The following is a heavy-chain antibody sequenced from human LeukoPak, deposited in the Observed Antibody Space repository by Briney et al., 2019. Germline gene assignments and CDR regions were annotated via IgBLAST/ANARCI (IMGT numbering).Heavy chain of an antibody. D-gene: IGHD5-12*01. CDR1: GFAFSSSV. CDR3: ARDQGGYSTDFDF. J-gene: IGHJ4*02. V-gene: IGHV3-23*01. CDR2: INGDGTRT. Sequence: GGSLRLSCAASGFAFSSSVMSWVRQAPGKGLEWVSTINGDGTRTYYAVSSNGRFIISRDNSMNTLYLQMNGLRAEDTAVYYCARDQGGYSTDFDFWGQGTLVTVSS.